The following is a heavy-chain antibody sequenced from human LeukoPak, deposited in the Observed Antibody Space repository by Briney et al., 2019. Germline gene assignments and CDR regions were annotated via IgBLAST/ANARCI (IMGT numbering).Heavy chain of an antibody. J-gene: IGHJ3*02. V-gene: IGHV5-51*01. CDR2: IYPGDLDT. CDR1: GYLFTSYW. CDR3: ARQDGSGTYDAFDI. D-gene: IGHD3-10*01. Sequence: GESLKISCKDTGYLFTSYWIAWVRQKPGKGLEWMGIIYPGDLDTRYNPSSEGQVTISADTSINSAYLQWDSLKASDTAMYFCARQDGSGTYDAFDIWGQGTMVTVPS.